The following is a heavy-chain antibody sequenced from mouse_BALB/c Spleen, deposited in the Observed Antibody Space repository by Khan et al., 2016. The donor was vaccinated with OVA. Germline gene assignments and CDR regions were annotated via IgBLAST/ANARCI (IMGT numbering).Heavy chain of an antibody. CDR1: GYTFTNAG. CDR2: INTHSGVP. J-gene: IGHJ4*01. D-gene: IGHD2-14*01. Sequence: QIQLVQSGPELKKPGETVRISCKASGYTFTNAGMQWVQKMPGKGLKWIGWINTHSGVPKYAEDFKGRFAFSLETSASTVYLQITNLKNEDTDTYFCARGGAAYYRNDGGAMDYGGQGTSVTVSS. CDR3: ARGGAAYYRNDGGAMDY. V-gene: IGHV9-4*02.